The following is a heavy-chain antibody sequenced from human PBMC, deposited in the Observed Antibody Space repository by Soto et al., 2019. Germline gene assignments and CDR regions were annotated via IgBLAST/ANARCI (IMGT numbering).Heavy chain of an antibody. CDR1: GYSISSGYY. CDR3: ARDHHSYYDTSGYYPYFDF. Sequence: SETLSLTCAVSGYSISSGYYWGWIRQPPGKGLEWIGSIYHSGSTYYNPSLKSRVAISLDTSNNQFSLRLTSLTAADTAVYFCARDHHSYYDTSGYYPYFDFWGQGTLVTVSS. J-gene: IGHJ4*02. V-gene: IGHV4-38-2*02. CDR2: IYHSGST. D-gene: IGHD3-22*01.